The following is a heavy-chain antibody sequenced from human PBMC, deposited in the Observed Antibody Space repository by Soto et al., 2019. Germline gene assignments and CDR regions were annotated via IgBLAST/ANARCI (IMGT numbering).Heavy chain of an antibody. CDR2: VYDTWST. D-gene: IGHD3-10*01. CDR3: VRQGIGFLHGLVDV. CDR1: SGPSKSHN. V-gene: IGHV4-59*08. Sequence: QVQVQQSGPGLVKPSETLSLTCTVSSGPSKSHNWGWIRQPPGRGLEWIGYVYDTWSTSYNPSFKSRVTVSADTSTNRISLTLRFVTAADTAVYYCVRQGIGFLHGLVDVWGQGTTVIVSS. J-gene: IGHJ6*01.